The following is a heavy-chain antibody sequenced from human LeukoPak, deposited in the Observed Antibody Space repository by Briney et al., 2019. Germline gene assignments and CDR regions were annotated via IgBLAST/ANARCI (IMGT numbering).Heavy chain of an antibody. V-gene: IGHV1-8*01. J-gene: IGHJ4*02. CDR1: GYTFTSYD. Sequence: GASVKVSCKASGYTFTSYDINWVRQATGQGLEWMGWMNPNSGNTGYAQKFQGRVTMTRNTSITTAYMELSGLESEDTALYYCARPSGNCGGDCYRLSYWGQGSLVTVSS. CDR3: ARPSGNCGGDCYRLSY. CDR2: MNPNSGNT. D-gene: IGHD2-21*02.